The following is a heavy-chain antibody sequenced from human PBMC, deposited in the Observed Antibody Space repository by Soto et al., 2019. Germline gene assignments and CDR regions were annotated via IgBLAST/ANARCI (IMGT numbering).Heavy chain of an antibody. J-gene: IGHJ4*02. D-gene: IGHD1-26*01. V-gene: IGHV3-53*01. CDR1: VFTGSNYY. Sequence: WWSLRLSCAASVFTGSNYYMNWVRLVPEKGLEWVSVIYSSGPTFYADSVRGRFTISRDNSKNTLYLQMNSLRVEDTAVYYCARAFGGSYDYWGQGTLVTV. CDR2: IYSSGPT. CDR3: ARAFGGSYDY.